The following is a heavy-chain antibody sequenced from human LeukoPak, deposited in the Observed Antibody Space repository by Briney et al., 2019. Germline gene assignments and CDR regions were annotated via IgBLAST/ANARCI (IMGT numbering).Heavy chain of an antibody. CDR3: ARRYYYDSSGYYFDY. CDR2: INPNSGGT. Sequence: GPSVKVSCKASGYTFTGYYMHWVRQAPGQGPEWMGWINPNSGGTNYAQKFQGRVTMTRDTSISTAYMELSRLRSDDTAVYYCARRYYYDSSGYYFDYWGQGTLVTVSS. D-gene: IGHD3-22*01. CDR1: GYTFTGYY. J-gene: IGHJ4*02. V-gene: IGHV1-2*02.